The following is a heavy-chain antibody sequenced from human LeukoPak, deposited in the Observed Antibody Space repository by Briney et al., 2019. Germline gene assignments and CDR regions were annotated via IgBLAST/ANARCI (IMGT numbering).Heavy chain of an antibody. CDR3: AKSFRDLKTYKYYYYYDV. Sequence: GTSLRLSCVGSGFNFGFFGMHWVRQAPGKGLEWVANIWSDSSNKYYAGSVKGRFIISRENQKNTVYLEMNNLSVEDTAVYYCAKSFRDLKTYKYYYYYDVWGKGTTVTVAS. J-gene: IGHJ6*03. V-gene: IGHV3-33*03. D-gene: IGHD5-24*01. CDR1: GFNFGFFG. CDR2: IWSDSSNK.